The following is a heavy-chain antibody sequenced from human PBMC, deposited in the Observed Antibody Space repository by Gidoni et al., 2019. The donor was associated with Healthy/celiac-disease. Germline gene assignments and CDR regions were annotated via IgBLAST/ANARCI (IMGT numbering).Heavy chain of an antibody. Sequence: QWQLQQWGAGLLKPSEPLSLTCAVYVGPFSGSSWSWIGPPPGKGLEWNGEIKHSGSTNYNPASKSRVTISVDTTKNQFSLKLSSVTAADTDVYYCARHRGHYYDSSGYSYYIDYWGQGTLVTVSS. J-gene: IGHJ4*02. D-gene: IGHD3-22*01. CDR1: VGPFSGSS. CDR3: ARHRGHYYDSSGYSYYIDY. CDR2: IKHSGST. V-gene: IGHV4-34*01.